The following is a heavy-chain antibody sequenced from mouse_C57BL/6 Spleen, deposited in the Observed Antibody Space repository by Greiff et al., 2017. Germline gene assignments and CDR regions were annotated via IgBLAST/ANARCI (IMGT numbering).Heavy chain of an antibody. CDR2: IYPGDGDT. CDR3: ARENYDYDGAWFAY. CDR1: GYAFSSSW. V-gene: IGHV1-82*01. D-gene: IGHD2-4*01. J-gene: IGHJ3*01. Sequence: VQRVESGPELVKPGASVKISCKASGYAFSSSWMNWVKQRPGKGLEWIGRIYPGDGDTNYNGKFKGKATLTADKSSSTAYMQLSSLTSEDSAVYFCARENYDYDGAWFAYWGQGTLVTVSA.